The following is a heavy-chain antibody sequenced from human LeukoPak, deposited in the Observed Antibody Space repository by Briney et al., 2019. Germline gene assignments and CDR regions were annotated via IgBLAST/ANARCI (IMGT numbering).Heavy chain of an antibody. CDR1: GFTFSSYT. J-gene: IGHJ4*02. D-gene: IGHD6-13*01. Sequence: GGSLRLSCAASGFTFSSYTMSWVRQAPGKGLEWVSSIGSGGTTYYADSVKGRFTISRDNSKNTLYLQMTSPRAEDTAVYYCAKDGGSGNRQQLGYWGQGSLVTVSS. V-gene: IGHV3-23*01. CDR3: AKDGGSGNRQQLGY. CDR2: IGSGGTT.